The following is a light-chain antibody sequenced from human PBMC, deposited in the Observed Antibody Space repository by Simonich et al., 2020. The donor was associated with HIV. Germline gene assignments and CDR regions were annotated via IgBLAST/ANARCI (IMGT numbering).Light chain of an antibody. V-gene: IGKV4-1*01. Sequence: DIVMTQSPDSLAVSVGERATINCKSSRSILYTANNKNYLAWYQQKPGQPPKLLISCASTRESGVPDRFSGSGSGTDFTLTISSLQAEDVAVYFCQQYYNTPSFGQGTKVEVK. CDR1: RSILYTANNKNY. J-gene: IGKJ1*01. CDR2: CAS. CDR3: QQYYNTPS.